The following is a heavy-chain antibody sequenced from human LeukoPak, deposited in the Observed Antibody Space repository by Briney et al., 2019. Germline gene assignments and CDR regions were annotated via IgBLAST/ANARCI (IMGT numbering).Heavy chain of an antibody. V-gene: IGHV3-23*01. J-gene: IGHJ5*02. CDR1: GFTFSSYA. D-gene: IGHD3-3*01. Sequence: GGSLRLSCAASGFTFSSYAMSWVRQAPGKGLEWVSAISGSGGSTYYADSVKGRFTISRDNSKNTLYLQMNSLRAEDTAVYYCAKEDAIFGVVIIGSRWFDPWGQGTLVTVSS. CDR2: ISGSGGST. CDR3: AKEDAIFGVVIIGSRWFDP.